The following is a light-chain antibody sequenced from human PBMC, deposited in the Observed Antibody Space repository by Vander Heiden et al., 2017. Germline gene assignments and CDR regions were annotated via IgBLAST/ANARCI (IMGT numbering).Light chain of an antibody. J-gene: IGLJ2*01. V-gene: IGLV1-44*01. Sequence: QSVLTQQPSASGTPGQRVTISCPGGRPSIGSKIVNWYQHLPGTAPKLLIYTNDQRPSGVPDRFSGSKSGTSASLSISVLQSEDEADYYCATWDDSLNGVVFGGGTKLTVL. CDR3: ATWDDSLNGVV. CDR1: RPSIGSKI. CDR2: TND.